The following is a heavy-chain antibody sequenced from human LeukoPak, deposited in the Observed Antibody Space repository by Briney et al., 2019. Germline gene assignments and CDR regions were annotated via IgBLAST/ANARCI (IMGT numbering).Heavy chain of an antibody. CDR1: GFTVSSNY. CDR3: ARSGYSYGDACDI. D-gene: IGHD5-18*01. CDR2: IYSGGST. J-gene: IGHJ3*02. Sequence: GGSLRLSCAASGFTVSSNYMSWVRQAPGKGLEWVSVIYSGGSTYCADSVKGRFTISRNNSKNTLYLQMNSLRAEDTAVYYCARSGYSYGDACDIWGQGTMVTVSS. V-gene: IGHV3-53*01.